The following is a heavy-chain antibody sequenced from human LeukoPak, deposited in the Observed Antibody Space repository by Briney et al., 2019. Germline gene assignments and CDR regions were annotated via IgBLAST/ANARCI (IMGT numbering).Heavy chain of an antibody. CDR2: IYYSGST. Sequence: SETLSLTCTVSGGSISSYYWSWVRQPPGKGLEWVRYIYYSGSTNYNPSLKSRVTISVDTSKNQFSLKLSSVTAADTAVYYCARAGYSNYYFDYWGQGTLVTVSS. V-gene: IGHV4-59*01. CDR3: ARAGYSNYYFDY. J-gene: IGHJ4*02. D-gene: IGHD4-11*01. CDR1: GGSISSYY.